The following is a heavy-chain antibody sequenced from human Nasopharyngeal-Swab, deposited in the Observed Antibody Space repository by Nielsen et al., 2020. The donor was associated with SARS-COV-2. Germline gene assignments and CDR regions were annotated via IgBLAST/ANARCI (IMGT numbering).Heavy chain of an antibody. CDR2: INPSGGST. Sequence: ASVKVSCKASGYTFTGYYMHWVRQAPGQGLEWMGIINPSGGSTSYAQKFQGRVTMTRDTSTSTVYMELSSLRSEDTAVYYCARDRVNTVTTVEPPFWKGYYYYGMDVWGQGTTVTVSS. V-gene: IGHV1-46*01. CDR1: GYTFTGYY. J-gene: IGHJ6*02. CDR3: ARDRVNTVTTVEPPFWKGYYYYGMDV. D-gene: IGHD4-17*01.